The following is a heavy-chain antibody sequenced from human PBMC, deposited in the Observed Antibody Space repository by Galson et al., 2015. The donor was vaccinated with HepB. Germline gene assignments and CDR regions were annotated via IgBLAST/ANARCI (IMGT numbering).Heavy chain of an antibody. Sequence: SLRLSCAASGFTFSSYWMSWVRQAPGKGLEWVANIKQDGSEKYYVDSVKGRFTISRDNAKNSLYLQMNSLRAEDTAVYYCARAWTYYDSSGYLDYWGQGILVTVSS. CDR3: ARAWTYYDSSGYLDY. CDR1: GFTFSSYW. D-gene: IGHD3-22*01. V-gene: IGHV3-7*01. CDR2: IKQDGSEK. J-gene: IGHJ4*02.